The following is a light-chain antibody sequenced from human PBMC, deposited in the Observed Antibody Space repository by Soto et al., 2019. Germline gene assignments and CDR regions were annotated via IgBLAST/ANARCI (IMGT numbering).Light chain of an antibody. J-gene: IGKJ2*01. CDR2: GAS. CDR1: QSVSSN. CDR3: QQYNSYLYT. Sequence: EIVMTQSPATLSVSPGERATLSCRASQSVSSNLAWYQQKPGQVPRLLIYGASSRATGIPARFRGSGSGTEFTLTISSLQSEDFATYYCQQYNSYLYTFGQGTKLEIK. V-gene: IGKV3D-15*01.